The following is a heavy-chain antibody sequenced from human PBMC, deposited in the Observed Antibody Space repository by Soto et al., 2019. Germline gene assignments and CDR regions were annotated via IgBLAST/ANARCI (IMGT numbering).Heavy chain of an antibody. D-gene: IGHD5-18*01. CDR1: GGTFSSYA. Sequence: ASVKVSCKASGGTFSSYAISWVRQAPGQGLEWMGGIIPIFGTANYAQKFQGRVTITADESTSTAYMELSSLRSEDTAVYYCARELRQLWYRGIDYWGQGTLVTVSS. CDR3: ARELRQLWYRGIDY. V-gene: IGHV1-69*13. J-gene: IGHJ4*02. CDR2: IIPIFGTA.